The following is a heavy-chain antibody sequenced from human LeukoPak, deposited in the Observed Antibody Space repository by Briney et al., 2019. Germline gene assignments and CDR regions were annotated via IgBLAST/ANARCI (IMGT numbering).Heavy chain of an antibody. J-gene: IGHJ4*02. D-gene: IGHD3-22*01. CDR2: IWYDGSNK. CDR3: ASPSNYDSSGYSLDY. V-gene: IGHV3-33*01. Sequence: GSLRLSCAASGFTFSSYGMHWVRQAPGKGLEWVAVIWYDGSNKYYADSVKGRFTISRDNSKNTLYLQMNSLRAEDTAVYYCASPSNYDSSGYSLDYWGQGTLVTVSS. CDR1: GFTFSSYG.